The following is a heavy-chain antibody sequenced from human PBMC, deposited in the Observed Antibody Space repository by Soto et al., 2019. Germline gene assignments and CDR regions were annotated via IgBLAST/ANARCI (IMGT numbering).Heavy chain of an antibody. V-gene: IGHV1-2*04. CDR2: INPNSGGT. CDR1: GYTFTGYY. J-gene: IGHJ5*02. D-gene: IGHD2-2*01. Sequence: VKVSCKASGYTFTGYYMHWVRQAPGQGLEWMGWINPNSGGTNYAQKFQGWVTMTRDTSISTAYMELRSLRSDDTAVYYCARCSSNEVGWFDPWGQGTLVTVSS. CDR3: ARCSSNEVGWFDP.